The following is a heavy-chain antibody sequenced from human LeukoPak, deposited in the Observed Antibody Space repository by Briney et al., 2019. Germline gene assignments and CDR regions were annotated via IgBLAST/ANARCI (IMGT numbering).Heavy chain of an antibody. CDR1: GYTLTESS. CDR2: FDPEDGET. D-gene: IGHD3-10*01. V-gene: IGHV1-24*01. CDR3: ATVVWCGERTRFDH. Sequence: GASVKVSCKVSGYTLTESSMHWVRQAPGKGLEWMGGFDPEDGETIYAQKFQGRVTMTEDTSTDTAYMELSSLKSEDTAVSYCATVVWCGERTRFDHWGQGTLVTVSS. J-gene: IGHJ5*02.